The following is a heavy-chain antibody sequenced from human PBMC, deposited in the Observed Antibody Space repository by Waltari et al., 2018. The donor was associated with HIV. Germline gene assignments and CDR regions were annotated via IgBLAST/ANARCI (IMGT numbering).Heavy chain of an antibody. CDR3: ARTYCSGGGCYSELDF. CDR1: GYSFTSYW. V-gene: IGHV5-51*01. J-gene: IGHJ4*02. CDR2: ISPDDSDT. Sequence: EVQLVQSGAEVKKPGESLKISCKGSGYSFTSYWINWVRQMPGKCLEWMVIISPDDSDTRYSPSVQGQVTISADKSINTAYLQWSSLKASDTAMYYCARTYCSGGGCYSELDFWGQGTLVTVSS. D-gene: IGHD2-15*01.